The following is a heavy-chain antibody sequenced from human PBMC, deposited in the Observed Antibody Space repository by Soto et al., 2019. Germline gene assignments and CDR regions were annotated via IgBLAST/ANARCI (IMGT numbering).Heavy chain of an antibody. V-gene: IGHV3-7*01. CDR3: ARDRYYGTHDAFDI. CDR2: IKQDGSEK. J-gene: IGHJ3*02. CDR1: GFTFSSDW. D-gene: IGHD3-3*01. Sequence: GGSLRLSCAASGFTFSSDWMSWVRQAPGKGLEWVANIKQDGSEKYYVDSVKGRFTISRDNAKNSLYLQMNSLRAEDTAVYYCARDRYYGTHDAFDIWGQGTMVTVSS.